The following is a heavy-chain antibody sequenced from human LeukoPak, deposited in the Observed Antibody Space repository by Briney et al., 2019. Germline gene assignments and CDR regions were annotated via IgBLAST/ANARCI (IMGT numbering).Heavy chain of an antibody. CDR1: GFPFSDYA. Sequence: PGGSLRLSCAASGFPFSDYAVSWVRQAPGKGLEWVSVTGGGGDIFYADSVKGGFAISRDNSKNTLYLQMHSLRVEDTAIYYCAKMAGLTSGEYYFDYWGQGTLVTVSS. CDR3: AKMAGLTSGEYYFDY. J-gene: IGHJ4*02. V-gene: IGHV3-23*01. CDR2: TGGGGDI. D-gene: IGHD3-10*01.